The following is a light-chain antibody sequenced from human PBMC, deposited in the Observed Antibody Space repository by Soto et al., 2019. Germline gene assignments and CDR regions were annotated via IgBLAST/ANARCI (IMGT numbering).Light chain of an antibody. Sequence: EIVMTQSPATLSVSPGERATLSCRASQDINSNLAWYQQRPGQAPRLLIYGASSRATGIPARFSGIGSGTEFTLSISSLQSEDFAVYYCQHYKNWPPYTFGQGTKLEIK. CDR3: QHYKNWPPYT. V-gene: IGKV3D-15*01. CDR1: QDINSN. J-gene: IGKJ2*01. CDR2: GAS.